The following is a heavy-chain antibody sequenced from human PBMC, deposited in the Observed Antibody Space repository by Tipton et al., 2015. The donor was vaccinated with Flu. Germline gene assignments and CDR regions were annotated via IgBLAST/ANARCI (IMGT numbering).Heavy chain of an antibody. Sequence: QLVQSGGDLVKPGGSLTLSCAASGFTFSDYYMTWIRQGPGKGLEWVSYMSNSGDVIYYADYVQGRFTISSDSAKNVLLLQMNNLRAEDTAVYYCARLAPEFYYARDDWGQGTTVTVSS. J-gene: IGHJ6*02. CDR3: ARLAPEFYYARDD. D-gene: IGHD3-10*01. CDR1: GFTFSDYY. V-gene: IGHV3-11*01. CDR2: MSNSGDVI.